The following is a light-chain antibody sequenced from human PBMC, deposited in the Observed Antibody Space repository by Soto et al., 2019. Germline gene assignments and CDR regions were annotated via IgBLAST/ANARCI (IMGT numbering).Light chain of an antibody. CDR1: QSISSSY. CDR3: QQYGSSPWT. Sequence: EIVLTQSPGTLSLSPGERATLSCRASQSISSSYLAWHQQKSGQAPRLLIYGASSRATGIPDRFSGSWSGTDFTLTISRLEPEDFAVYYCQQYGSSPWTFGQGTKVEIK. CDR2: GAS. V-gene: IGKV3-20*01. J-gene: IGKJ1*01.